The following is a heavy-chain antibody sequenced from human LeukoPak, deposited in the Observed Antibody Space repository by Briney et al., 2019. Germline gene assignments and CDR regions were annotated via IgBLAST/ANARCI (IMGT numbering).Heavy chain of an antibody. D-gene: IGHD2-15*01. CDR1: GFTFSNAW. Sequence: GGSLRLSCAASGFTFSNAWMSWVRQAPGKGLEWVGRIKTKTDGGATDYAAPVKGRFTISRDDSENTLYLQMNSLKTEDTAVYYCTTVFCGISCTTNFPLDFDFWGKGTLVTVSS. CDR2: IKTKTDGGAT. J-gene: IGHJ4*02. V-gene: IGHV3-15*01. CDR3: TTVFCGISCTTNFPLDFDF.